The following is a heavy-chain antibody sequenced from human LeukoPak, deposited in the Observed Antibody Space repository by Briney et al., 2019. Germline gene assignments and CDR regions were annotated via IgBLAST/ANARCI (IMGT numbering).Heavy chain of an antibody. CDR2: IIPIFGTA. Sequence: SVKVSCKASGGTFSSYAISWVRQAPGQGLEWMGGIIPIFGTANYVQKFQGRVTITADESTSTAYMELSSLRSEDTAVYYCAILCSSTSCYGSLDYWGQGTLVTVSS. J-gene: IGHJ4*02. D-gene: IGHD2-2*01. CDR1: GGTFSSYA. CDR3: AILCSSTSCYGSLDY. V-gene: IGHV1-69*13.